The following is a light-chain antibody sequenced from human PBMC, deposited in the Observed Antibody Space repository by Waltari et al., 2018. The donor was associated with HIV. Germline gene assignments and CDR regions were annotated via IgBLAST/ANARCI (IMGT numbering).Light chain of an antibody. J-gene: IGLJ1*01. CDR2: GSS. CDR1: SSNIGAGYH. V-gene: IGLV1-40*01. Sequence: QSVPTQPPSVSGPPGQRVTIPCSGSSSNIGAGYHAHWYPQLPGTAPKLLISGSSNRPSGVPDRFSGSKSGTSASLAITGLQAEDEADYYCQSYDSSLIGSVFGTGTKVTVL. CDR3: QSYDSSLIGSV.